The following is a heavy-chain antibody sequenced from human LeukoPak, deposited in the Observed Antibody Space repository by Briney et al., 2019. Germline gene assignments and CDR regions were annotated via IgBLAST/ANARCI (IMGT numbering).Heavy chain of an antibody. CDR1: GGTFSSYA. D-gene: IGHD2-8*01. J-gene: IGHJ4*02. Sequence: GASVKVSCKASGGTFSSYAISWVRQAPGQGLEWMGGIIPIFGTANYAQKFQGRVTITTDESTSTAYMELSSLRSEDTAVYYCAASQIQYCTNGVCSYYFDYWGQGTLVTVSS. CDR3: AASQIQYCTNGVCSYYFDY. V-gene: IGHV1-69*05. CDR2: IIPIFGTA.